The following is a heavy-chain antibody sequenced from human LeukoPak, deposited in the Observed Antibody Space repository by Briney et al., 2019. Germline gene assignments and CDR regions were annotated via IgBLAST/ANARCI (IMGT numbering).Heavy chain of an antibody. CDR2: IYHSGST. J-gene: IGHJ4*02. V-gene: IGHV4-38-2*02. CDR3: ARSKPIAVAGTDY. Sequence: SETLSLTCTVSGYSISSGYYWGWIRQPPGKGLEWIGSIYHSGSTYYNPSLKSRVTISVDTSKNQFSLKLSSVTAADTAVYYCARSKPIAVAGTDYWGQGTLVTVSS. CDR1: GYSISSGYY. D-gene: IGHD6-19*01.